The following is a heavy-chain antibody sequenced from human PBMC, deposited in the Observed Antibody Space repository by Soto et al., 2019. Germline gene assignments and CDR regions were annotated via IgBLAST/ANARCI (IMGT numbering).Heavy chain of an antibody. V-gene: IGHV3-21*01. Sequence: GGSLRLSCAASGFTFSSYSMNWVRQAPGKGLEWVSSISSSSSYIYYADSVKGRFTISRDNAKNSLYLQMNSLRAEDTAVYYCARVMLTNWNDAYYYGMDVWGQGTTVTVSS. CDR1: GFTFSSYS. CDR3: ARVMLTNWNDAYYYGMDV. D-gene: IGHD1-20*01. J-gene: IGHJ6*02. CDR2: ISSSSSYI.